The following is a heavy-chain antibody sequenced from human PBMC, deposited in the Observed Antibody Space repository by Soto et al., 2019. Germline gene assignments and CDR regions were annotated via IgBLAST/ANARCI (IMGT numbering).Heavy chain of an antibody. Sequence: PSETLSLTCTVSGGSISSSSYYWGWIRQPPGKGLEWIGSIYYSGSTYYNPSLKSRVTISVDTSKNQFSLNLSSVTAADTAVYFCARLTPQWPYLDYWGQGTLVTVSS. J-gene: IGHJ4*02. D-gene: IGHD6-19*01. V-gene: IGHV4-39*07. CDR2: IYYSGST. CDR1: GGSISSSSYY. CDR3: ARLTPQWPYLDY.